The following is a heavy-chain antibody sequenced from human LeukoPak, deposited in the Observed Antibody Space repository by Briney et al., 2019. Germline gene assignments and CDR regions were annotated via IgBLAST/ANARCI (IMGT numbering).Heavy chain of an antibody. CDR3: ATFPTTVVTPDYFDY. CDR1: GFTFSSYA. Sequence: GGSLRLSCAASGFTFSSYAMSWVRQAPGKGLEWVSAISGSGGSTYYADSVKGWFTISRDNSKNTLYLQMNSLRAEDTAVYYCATFPTTVVTPDYFDYWGQGTLVTVSS. D-gene: IGHD4-23*01. V-gene: IGHV3-23*01. CDR2: ISGSGGST. J-gene: IGHJ4*02.